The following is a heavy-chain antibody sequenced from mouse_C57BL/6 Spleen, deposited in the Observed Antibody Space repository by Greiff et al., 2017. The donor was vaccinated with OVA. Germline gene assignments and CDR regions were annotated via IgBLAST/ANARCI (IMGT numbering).Heavy chain of an antibody. Sequence: VQLQQSGAELVKPGASVKMSCKASGYTFTSYWITWVKQRPGQGLEWIGDIYPGSGSTNYNEKFKSKATLTVDTSSSTAYMQLSSLTSEDSAVYYCAREITTVVAPHYYAMDYWGQGTSVTVSS. V-gene: IGHV1-55*01. D-gene: IGHD1-1*01. CDR1: GYTFTSYW. CDR3: AREITTVVAPHYYAMDY. J-gene: IGHJ4*01. CDR2: IYPGSGST.